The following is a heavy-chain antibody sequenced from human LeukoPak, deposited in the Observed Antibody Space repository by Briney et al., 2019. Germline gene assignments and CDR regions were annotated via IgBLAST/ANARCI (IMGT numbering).Heavy chain of an antibody. CDR3: ARPDCSGGNCYLLPY. Sequence: GESLKISCKGSGYSFTSYWISWVRQMPGKGLEWMGRIDPSDSYTEYSPSFQGHVTISADKSISTAYLQWGSLKASDTAMYYCARPDCSGGNCYLLPYWGQGTLDTVSS. J-gene: IGHJ4*02. D-gene: IGHD2-15*01. V-gene: IGHV5-10-1*01. CDR1: GYSFTSYW. CDR2: IDPSDSYT.